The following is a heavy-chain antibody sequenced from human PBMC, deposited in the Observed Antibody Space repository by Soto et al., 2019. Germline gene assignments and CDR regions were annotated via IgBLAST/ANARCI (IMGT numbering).Heavy chain of an antibody. CDR1: GFTFSSYA. D-gene: IGHD6-13*01. V-gene: IGHV3-23*01. J-gene: IGHJ5*02. CDR2: ISGSGGTT. Sequence: EVQLLESGGGLVQPGGSLRLSCTGSGFTFSSYAMNWVRQAPGKGLECVSTISGSGGTTYYADSVKGRFTISRDNSTNTLYLQMSSLVAENTAVYYCAKNGQAAAMYNGFAPWGQGPLVTVSS. CDR3: AKNGQAAAMYNGFAP.